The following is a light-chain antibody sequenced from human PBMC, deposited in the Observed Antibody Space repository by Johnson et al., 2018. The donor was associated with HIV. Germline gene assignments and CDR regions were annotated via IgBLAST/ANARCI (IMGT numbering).Light chain of an antibody. J-gene: IGLJ1*01. CDR2: DTI. V-gene: IGLV1-51*01. Sequence: QSVLTQPPSVSAAPGQKVTISCSGSSSNIGSHYVSWYQQVPGTAPRLVIYDTIKRHSGIPARFSGSKSGTSAPLGIPGLQTGDEAVYYCVTWDTRLIFYVFGTGTKFTVL. CDR3: VTWDTRLIFYV. CDR1: SSNIGSHY.